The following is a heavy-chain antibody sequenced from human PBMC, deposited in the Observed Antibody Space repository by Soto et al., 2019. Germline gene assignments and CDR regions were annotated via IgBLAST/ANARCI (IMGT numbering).Heavy chain of an antibody. CDR3: ARVPYYGSGSWLQATAIPFDY. D-gene: IGHD3-10*01. V-gene: IGHV3-74*01. CDR2: INSDGSST. CDR1: GFTFSSYW. Sequence: EVQLVESGGGLVQPGGSLRLSCAASGFTFSSYWMHWVRQAPGKGLVWVSRINSDGSSTSYADSAKGRFTVSRDNAKNTLYQQMNSLRAEDTAVYYCARVPYYGSGSWLQATAIPFDYWGQGTLVTVSS. J-gene: IGHJ4*02.